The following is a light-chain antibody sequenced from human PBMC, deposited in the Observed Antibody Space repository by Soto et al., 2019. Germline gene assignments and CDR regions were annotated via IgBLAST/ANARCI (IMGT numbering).Light chain of an antibody. CDR1: QTLSNN. J-gene: IGKJ1*01. V-gene: IGKV3-15*01. CDR2: AAS. CDR3: QQYNNWPPWT. Sequence: EIVLTQSPATLSVSPGESATLSCRASQTLSNNLAWYQHKPGQAPTFLIYAASTRATGVPARFSGSGSGTEFSLTISSLQSEDFAVYYCQQYNNWPPWTFGQGTKVEIK.